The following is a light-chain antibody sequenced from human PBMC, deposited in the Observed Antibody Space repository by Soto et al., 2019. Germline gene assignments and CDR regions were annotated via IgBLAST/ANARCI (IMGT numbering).Light chain of an antibody. Sequence: QSALTQPASVSGSPGQSITISCTGTSSDVGRYNLVSWYQQHPGKPPKLMIYEDNKRPSGVSNRFSGSKSGITASLTISGLQAEDEADYYCCSYAGFSTVVFGGGTKLTVL. V-gene: IGLV2-23*01. CDR2: EDN. CDR3: CSYAGFSTVV. CDR1: SSDVGRYNL. J-gene: IGLJ2*01.